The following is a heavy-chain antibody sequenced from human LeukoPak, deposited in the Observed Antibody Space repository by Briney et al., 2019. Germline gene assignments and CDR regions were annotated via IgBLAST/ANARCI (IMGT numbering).Heavy chain of an antibody. CDR2: IHYSGST. CDR3: ARAGTIVGATWAFDY. D-gene: IGHD1-26*01. CDR1: GGSISSYY. Sequence: PSETLSLTCTVSGGSISSYYWSWIRQPPGKGLECIGYIHYSGSTNYNPSLKNRVTISVDKSKNQFSLKLSSVTAADTAVYYCARAGTIVGATWAFDYWGQGTLVTVSS. V-gene: IGHV4-59*01. J-gene: IGHJ4*02.